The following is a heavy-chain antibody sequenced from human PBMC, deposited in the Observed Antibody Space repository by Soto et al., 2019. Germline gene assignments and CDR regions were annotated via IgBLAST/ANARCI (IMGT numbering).Heavy chain of an antibody. D-gene: IGHD3-3*01. Sequence: QVQLVQSGAEVKKPGASVKVSCKASGYTFTSYAMHWVRQAPGQRLEWMGWINAGNGNTKYSQKFQGRVTITRDTSASTAYMELSSLRSEDTAVYYCATSLAPFWSGYYAASDYWGQGTLVTVSS. CDR1: GYTFTSYA. CDR3: ATSLAPFWSGYYAASDY. V-gene: IGHV1-3*01. J-gene: IGHJ4*02. CDR2: INAGNGNT.